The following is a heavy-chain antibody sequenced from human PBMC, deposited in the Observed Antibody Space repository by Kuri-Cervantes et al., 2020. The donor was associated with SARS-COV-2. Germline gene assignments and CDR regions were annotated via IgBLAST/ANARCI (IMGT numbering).Heavy chain of an antibody. CDR2: ISSSGSTI. D-gene: IGHD3-3*01. Sequence: GESLKISCAASGFTFDDYGMNWVRQAPGKGLEWVSYISSSGSTIYYADSVKGRFTISRDNAKNSLYLQMNSLRAEDTAVYYCARRNDFWSGAYFDYWGQGTLVTVSS. V-gene: IGHV3-48*03. J-gene: IGHJ4*02. CDR1: GFTFDDYG. CDR3: ARRNDFWSGAYFDY.